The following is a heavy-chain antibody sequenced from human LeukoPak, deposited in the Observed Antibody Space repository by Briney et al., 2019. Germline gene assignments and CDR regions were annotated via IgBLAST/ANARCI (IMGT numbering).Heavy chain of an antibody. CDR1: GFTFSSYG. CDR2: ISGSGGST. D-gene: IGHD1-14*01. Sequence: GGTLRLSCAASGFTFSSYGMSWVRQAPGKGLEWVSAISGSGGSTYYADSVKGRFTISRDNSKNTLYLQMNSLRAEDTAVYYCAKAAGNYCYYMDVWGKGTTVTISS. V-gene: IGHV3-23*01. J-gene: IGHJ6*03. CDR3: AKAAGNYCYYMDV.